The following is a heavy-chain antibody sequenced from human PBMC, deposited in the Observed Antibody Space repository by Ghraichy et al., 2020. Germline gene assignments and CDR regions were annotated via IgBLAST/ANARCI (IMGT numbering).Heavy chain of an antibody. V-gene: IGHV3-7*03. J-gene: IGHJ4*02. D-gene: IGHD3-16*02. CDR3: ARDTYRFFDY. CDR2: INEDGSDK. Sequence: GGSLRLSCAASGFTFSDYWMTWVRQAPGKGLEWVANINEDGSDKYYVDSVKGRFTISRDNAKKSLWLQMNSLRAEDTAVYYCARDTYRFFDYWGQGTLVTVSS. CDR1: GFTFSDYW.